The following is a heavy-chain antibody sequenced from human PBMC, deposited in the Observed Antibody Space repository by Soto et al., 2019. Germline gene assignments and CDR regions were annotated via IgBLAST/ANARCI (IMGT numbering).Heavy chain of an antibody. V-gene: IGHV4-34*01. J-gene: IGHJ4*02. CDR1: GESFNDHY. CDR2: VNLSGRS. D-gene: IGHD3-10*02. Sequence: SETLSLTCSVSGESFNDHYWGWLRQPPGKGLEWIGDVNLSGRSNYNPSLKSRVTISIDTSKNQFSLKLNSVTAADTAVYYCARMFAYWGPGALVTVSS. CDR3: ARMFAY.